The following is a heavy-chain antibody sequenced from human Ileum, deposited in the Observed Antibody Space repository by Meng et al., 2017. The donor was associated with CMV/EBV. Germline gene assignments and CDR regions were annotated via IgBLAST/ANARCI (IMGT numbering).Heavy chain of an antibody. J-gene: IGHJ4*02. Sequence: LRETGPGLVKPPVTPSLTSTVSSASTSPYYWNWIRQPAGKGLEWIGRIYTGGPTDYNPSLKSRVTMSVDTSKNQFFLNLSSVTAADTAVDYCARGQTVRGFEYWGLGTLVTVSS. CDR1: SASTSPYY. V-gene: IGHV4-4*07. CDR2: IYTGGPT. CDR3: ARGQTVRGFEY. D-gene: IGHD3-10*01.